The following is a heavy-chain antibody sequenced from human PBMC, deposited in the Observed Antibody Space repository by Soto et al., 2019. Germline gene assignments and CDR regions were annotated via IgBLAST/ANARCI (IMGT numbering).Heavy chain of an antibody. CDR3: ARGLYCGGGCYSHFDY. CDR2: IIPIFGTT. J-gene: IGHJ4*02. V-gene: IGHV1-69*01. Sequence: VQLVQSGAEVKKPGSSVKVSCKASGGTFSNYPFIWVRQAPGQGLDWMGGIIPIFGTTDYGQRFQGRVTSAADESTNTAYMELSSLRSDDTSVSYCARGLYCGGGCYSHFDYWGQGTLVTVSS. D-gene: IGHD2-21*02. CDR1: GGTFSNYP.